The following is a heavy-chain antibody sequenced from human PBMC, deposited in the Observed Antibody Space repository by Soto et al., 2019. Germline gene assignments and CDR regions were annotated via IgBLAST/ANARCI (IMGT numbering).Heavy chain of an antibody. CDR3: ARNPHEIPPSCFDP. Sequence: ASVRVACEGAGCRFTRYDTDWVGQSNGKGLEWMGWMNPNSGNTGYAQKFQGRVTMTRNTSISTAYMELSSLRSDDTAVYYCARNPHEIPPSCFDPWRQRTLVTVSS. D-gene: IGHD2-21*01. CDR2: MNPNSGNT. CDR1: GCRFTRYD. J-gene: IGHJ5*02. V-gene: IGHV1-8*01.